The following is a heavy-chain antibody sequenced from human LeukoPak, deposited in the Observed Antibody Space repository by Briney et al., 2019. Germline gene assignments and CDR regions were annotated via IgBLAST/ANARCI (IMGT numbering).Heavy chain of an antibody. D-gene: IGHD6-13*01. CDR3: ARGGSSSWYSSGSY. J-gene: IGHJ4*02. Sequence: ASVKVSGNASGYTFSGYYMHWVRQAPGQGLQWMGWINPNSGGTNYAQKFQGRVTMTRDTSISTAYMELSRLRSDDTAVYYCARGGSSSWYSSGSYWGQGTLVTVSS. V-gene: IGHV1-2*02. CDR1: GYTFSGYY. CDR2: INPNSGGT.